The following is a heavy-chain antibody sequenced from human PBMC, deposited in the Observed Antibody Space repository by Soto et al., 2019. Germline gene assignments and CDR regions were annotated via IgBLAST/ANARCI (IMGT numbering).Heavy chain of an antibody. V-gene: IGHV4-39*01. D-gene: IGHD1-26*01. J-gene: IGHJ4*02. CDR1: GGSISSSSYH. CDR2: IYYSGST. Sequence: QLQLQESGPGLVKPSETLSLTCTVPGGSISSSSYHWVWIRQPPGKGLEWIGNIYYSGSTSYTPSIKSRVSISVDTSKNQFSLKLSSVTAADAAVYYCARRLSGSSNFDNWGQGTLVTVSS. CDR3: ARRLSGSSNFDN.